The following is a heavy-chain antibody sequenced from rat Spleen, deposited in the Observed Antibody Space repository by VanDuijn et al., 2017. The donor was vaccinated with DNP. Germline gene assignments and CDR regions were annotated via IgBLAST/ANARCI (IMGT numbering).Heavy chain of an antibody. D-gene: IGHD1-11*01. CDR3: AKDLLRWRRGVAY. CDR1: GFSLTRYG. J-gene: IGHJ3*01. V-gene: IGHV2S12*01. CDR2: ISSGGSS. Sequence: QVQLKELGPGLVQPSQTLSLTCTVSGFSLTRYGVSWVRQFPGKGLEWVAAISSGGSSYFNSALKSRLSIRRDTSKSQVFLKMNSLQTEDTTTYYCAKDLLRWRRGVAYLGQGTLVTVSS.